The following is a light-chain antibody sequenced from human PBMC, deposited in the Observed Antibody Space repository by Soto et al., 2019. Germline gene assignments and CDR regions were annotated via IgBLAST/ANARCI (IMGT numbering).Light chain of an antibody. J-gene: IGLJ3*02. Sequence: QSVLTQPASMSGSPGQSITISCTGTSSDVGGYNYVSWYQQHPGKAPKLMIYDVSNRPSGVSNRFSGSKSGNTASLTISGLQAEDEADYYCSSYTRSSMGVFGGGTKLTVL. CDR3: SSYTRSSMGV. CDR2: DVS. V-gene: IGLV2-14*01. CDR1: SSDVGGYNY.